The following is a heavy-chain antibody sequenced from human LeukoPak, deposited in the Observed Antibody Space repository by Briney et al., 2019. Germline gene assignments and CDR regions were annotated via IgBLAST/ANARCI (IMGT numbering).Heavy chain of an antibody. D-gene: IGHD6-6*01. J-gene: IGHJ5*02. CDR3: ARDFLAAHTSDWFDP. V-gene: IGHV1-46*01. CDR1: GYTFTSYY. CDR2: INPSGGST. Sequence: ASVKVSCKASGYTFTSYYMHWVRQAPGQGLEWMGIINPSGGSTSYAQKFQGRVTMTRDMSTSTVYMELSSLRSEDTAVYYCARDFLAAHTSDWFDPWGRGTLVTVSS.